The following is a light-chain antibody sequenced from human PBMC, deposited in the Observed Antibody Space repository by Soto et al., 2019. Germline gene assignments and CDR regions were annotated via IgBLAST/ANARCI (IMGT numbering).Light chain of an antibody. CDR3: QHYNPLWA. V-gene: IGKV3-15*01. CDR2: GAS. J-gene: IGKJ1*01. Sequence: EIVMTQSPDTLSVSPGERATLSCRASQSVSSNLAWYQQKPGQVPRLLIYGASTRATGIPARFSGSGSGTEFTLTSSSLQSEDFAFYYCQHYNPLWAVGRGTRVEI. CDR1: QSVSSN.